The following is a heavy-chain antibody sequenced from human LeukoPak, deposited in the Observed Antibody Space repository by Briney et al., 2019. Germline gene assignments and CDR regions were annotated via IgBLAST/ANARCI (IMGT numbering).Heavy chain of an antibody. CDR3: ANGRYCSSTSCYADYYGMDV. V-gene: IGHV3-23*01. CDR2: ISYSGANS. D-gene: IGHD2-2*01. Sequence: PGGSLRLSCAASGFTFSGSAMSWVRQAPGEGLEWVSLISYSGANSYYTDSVKGRFTISRDNSKNTLYLQMNSLRAEDTAVYYCANGRYCSSTSCYADYYGMDVWGQGTTVTVSS. CDR1: GFTFSGSA. J-gene: IGHJ6*02.